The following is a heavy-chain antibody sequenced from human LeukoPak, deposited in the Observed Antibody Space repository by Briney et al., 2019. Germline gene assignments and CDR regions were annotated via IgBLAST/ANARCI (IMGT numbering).Heavy chain of an antibody. CDR2: ISAYNGHT. CDR3: ARVLEPAWFDP. Sequence: ASVKVSCKASGGTFSSYAISWVRQAPGQGLEWMGWISAYNGHTNLAQKFQGRVTMTTDTSTSTAYMELRSLRSDDTAVYYCARVLEPAWFDPWGQGTLVTVSS. J-gene: IGHJ5*02. V-gene: IGHV1-18*01. D-gene: IGHD1-1*01. CDR1: GGTFSSYA.